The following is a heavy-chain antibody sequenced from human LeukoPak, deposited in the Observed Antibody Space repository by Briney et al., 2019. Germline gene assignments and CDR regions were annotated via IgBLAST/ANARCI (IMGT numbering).Heavy chain of an antibody. Sequence: SETLSLTCTVSGGSISSYYWSWIRQPPGKGLEWIGYIYYSGSTNYNPSLKRRVTISVDTSKNQFSLKLSSVTAADTAVYYCARLYYDSNENAFDIWGQGTMVTVSS. CDR3: ARLYYDSNENAFDI. D-gene: IGHD3-22*01. V-gene: IGHV4-59*08. J-gene: IGHJ3*02. CDR1: GGSISSYY. CDR2: IYYSGST.